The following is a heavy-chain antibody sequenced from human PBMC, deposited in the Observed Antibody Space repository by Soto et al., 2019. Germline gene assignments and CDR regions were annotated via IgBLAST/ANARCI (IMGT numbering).Heavy chain of an antibody. D-gene: IGHD4-17*01. CDR2: IIPLLGVA. J-gene: IGHJ6*03. CDR1: GDTFSNHT. V-gene: IGHV1-69*04. Sequence: QVQLVQSGAEVKKPGSSVKVSCKASGDTFSNHTISWVRQAPGQGLEWMGRIIPLLGVANYAEQFQGRVTITADKSTSTAYMELSSLRSADTAVYYCARVAELVTVTKGYYYYMDVWGKGTTVTVSS. CDR3: ARVAELVTVTKGYYYYMDV.